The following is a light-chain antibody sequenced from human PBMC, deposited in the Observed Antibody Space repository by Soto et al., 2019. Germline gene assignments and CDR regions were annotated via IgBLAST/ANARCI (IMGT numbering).Light chain of an antibody. Sequence: SPGALSWAREERTTRSSRTSQSVSSSYLAWYQQKPGQAPRLLIHSASSRATGIPDRFSGSGSGPHFTLTCSRLVPADLAVYSCQQYGNSLWTFGQGTKVDIK. CDR2: SAS. CDR1: QSVSSSY. J-gene: IGKJ1*01. CDR3: QQYGNSLWT. V-gene: IGKV3-20*01.